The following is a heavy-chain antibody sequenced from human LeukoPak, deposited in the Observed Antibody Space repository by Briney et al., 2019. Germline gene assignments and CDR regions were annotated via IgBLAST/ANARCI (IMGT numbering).Heavy chain of an antibody. CDR2: VNLQGST. J-gene: IGHJ4*02. CDR1: GGSITNTNY. V-gene: IGHV4-4*02. CDR3: AREGGPYRPLDY. Sequence: SETLSLTCGVSGGSITNTNYWTWVRQPPGKGLEWIGEVNLQGSTNYNPSLMGRVAIAVDTSENHISLQLTSVTAADTAVYYCAREGGPYRPLDYSGQGTLVSVSS.